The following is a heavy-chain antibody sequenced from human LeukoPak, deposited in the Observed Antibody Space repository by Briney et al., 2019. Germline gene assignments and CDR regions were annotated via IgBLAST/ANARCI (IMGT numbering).Heavy chain of an antibody. CDR3: TRIGGNSDY. CDR1: GFTFSGSA. D-gene: IGHD4-23*01. V-gene: IGHV3-73*01. J-gene: IGHJ4*02. CDR2: IRSKANSYAT. Sequence: PGGSLRLSCAASGFTFSGSAMHWVRQASGKGMEWVGRIRSKANSYATAYAASVKGRFTISRDDSKNTAYLQMNSLKTEDTAVYYCTRIGGNSDYWGQGTLVTVSS.